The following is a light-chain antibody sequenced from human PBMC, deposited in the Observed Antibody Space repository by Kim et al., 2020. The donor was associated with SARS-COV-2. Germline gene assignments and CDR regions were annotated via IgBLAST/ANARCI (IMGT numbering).Light chain of an antibody. V-gene: IGLV3-19*01. J-gene: IGLJ3*02. CDR2: GKN. CDR3: NSRDSSGNHLV. CDR1: SIRSDY. Sequence: ALGQTVGITCQGDSIRSDYASWYQQKPGQAPVLVIYGKNNRPSGIPDRFSGSSSGNTASLTITGAQAEDEADYYCNSRDSSGNHLVFGGGTQLTVL.